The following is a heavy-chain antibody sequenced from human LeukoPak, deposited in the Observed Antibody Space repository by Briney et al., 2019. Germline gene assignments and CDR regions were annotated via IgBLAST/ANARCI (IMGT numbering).Heavy chain of an antibody. Sequence: ASVKVSCKASGYTFTSYGISWVRQAPGQGLEWMGWISAYNGNTKYAQKLQGRVTMTTDTSTSTAYMELRSLRSDDTAVYYCARVSYYDLWSGYSPVNWFDPWGQGTLVTVSS. V-gene: IGHV1-18*01. CDR2: ISAYNGNT. CDR1: GYTFTSYG. CDR3: ARVSYYDLWSGYSPVNWFDP. D-gene: IGHD3-3*01. J-gene: IGHJ5*02.